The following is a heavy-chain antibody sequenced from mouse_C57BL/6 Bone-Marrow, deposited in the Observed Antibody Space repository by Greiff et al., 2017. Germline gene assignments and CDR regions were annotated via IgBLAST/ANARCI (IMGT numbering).Heavy chain of an antibody. CDR3: TTVYYGSRGLDY. V-gene: IGHV14-1*01. Sequence: VQLQQSGAELVRPGASVKLSCTASGFNIKDYYMHWVKQRPEQGLEWIGRIDPEDGDTEYAPKFQGKATMTADTSSNTAYLQLSSRTSEDTAVYYCTTVYYGSRGLDYWGQGTTLTVSS. J-gene: IGHJ2*01. CDR1: GFNIKDYY. CDR2: IDPEDGDT. D-gene: IGHD1-1*01.